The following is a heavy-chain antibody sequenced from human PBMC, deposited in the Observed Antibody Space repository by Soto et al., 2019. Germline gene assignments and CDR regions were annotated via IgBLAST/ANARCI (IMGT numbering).Heavy chain of an antibody. CDR2: IYPGDSDT. CDR3: ARLGIAVAGTYGMDV. J-gene: IGHJ6*04. D-gene: IGHD6-19*01. CDR1: GYSFTSYW. V-gene: IGHV5-51*01. Sequence: GESLKISCKGSGYSFTSYWIGWVRQMPGKGLEWMGIIYPGDSDTRYSPSFQGQVTISADKSISTAYLQWSSLKASDTAMYYCARLGIAVAGTYGMDVWGKGTRVTVCS.